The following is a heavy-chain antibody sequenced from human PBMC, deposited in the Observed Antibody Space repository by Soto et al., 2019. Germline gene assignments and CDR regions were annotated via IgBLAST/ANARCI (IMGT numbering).Heavy chain of an antibody. CDR2: INSGGTTT. D-gene: IGHD3-10*01. V-gene: IGHV3-74*01. CDR3: ARSHYFDSGTYACDV. CDR1: GFTFSTHW. Sequence: GGSLRLSCAASGFTFSTHWMHWVRQAPGKGLVWVSRINSGGTTTNYADSVKGRFTISRDNAKNTLYLQMNSLRDEDTAVYFCARSHYFDSGTYACDVWGQGTLVTVSS. J-gene: IGHJ3*01.